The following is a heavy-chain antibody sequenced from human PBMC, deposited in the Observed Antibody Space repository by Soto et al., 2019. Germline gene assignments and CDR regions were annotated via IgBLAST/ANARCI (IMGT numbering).Heavy chain of an antibody. CDR3: ARLSGLYIAAAPHGSSPGDP. J-gene: IGHJ5*02. D-gene: IGHD6-13*01. V-gene: IGHV4-39*01. CDR2: IYYSGST. CDR1: GGSISSSSYY. Sequence: PSETLSLTCTVSGGSISSSSYYWGWIRQPPGKGLEWIGSIYYSGSTYYNPSLKSRVTISVDTSKNQFSLKLSSVTAADTAVYYCARLSGLYIAAAPHGSSPGDPWGQGTLVTVAS.